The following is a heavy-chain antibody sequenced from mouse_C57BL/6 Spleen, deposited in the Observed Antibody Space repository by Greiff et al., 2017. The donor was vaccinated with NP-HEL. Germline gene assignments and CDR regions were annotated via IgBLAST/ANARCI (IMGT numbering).Heavy chain of an antibody. CDR2: ISSGGSYT. CDR1: GFTFSSYG. CDR3: ARQDDCDGWYFDV. J-gene: IGHJ1*03. V-gene: IGHV5-6*01. D-gene: IGHD2-4*01. Sequence: EVKLVEPGGDLVKPGGSLKLSCAASGFTFSSYGMSWVRQTPDKRLEWVATISSGGSYTYYPDSVKGRFTITIDNAKNTLYLQMSSLKSEDTAKYYCARQDDCDGWYFDVWGTGTTVTVSS.